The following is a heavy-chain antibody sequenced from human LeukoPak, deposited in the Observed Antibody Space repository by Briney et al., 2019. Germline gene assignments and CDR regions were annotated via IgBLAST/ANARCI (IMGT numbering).Heavy chain of an antibody. D-gene: IGHD3-3*01. Sequence: GGSLRLSCAASGFTFSSYSMNWVRQAPGKGLEWVSSISSSSSYIYYADSVKGRFTISRDNAKNSLYLQMNSLRAEDTAVYYCARDAWYDFWSGPRFDPWGQGTLVTVSS. CDR2: ISSSSSYI. CDR1: GFTFSSYS. J-gene: IGHJ5*02. V-gene: IGHV3-21*01. CDR3: ARDAWYDFWSGPRFDP.